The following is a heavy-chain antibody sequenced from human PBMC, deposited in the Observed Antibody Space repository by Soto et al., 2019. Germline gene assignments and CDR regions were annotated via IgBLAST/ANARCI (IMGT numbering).Heavy chain of an antibody. CDR3: ATVQTGLGYYYYYYMDV. D-gene: IGHD3-16*01. Sequence: QVQLVQSGAEVKKPGASVKVSCKASGYTFTSYGISWVRQAPGQGLEWMGWISAYNGNTNYAQKLQGRVTMTTDTPTSTAYMELRSLRSDDTAVYYCATVQTGLGYYYYYYMDVWGKGTTVTVSS. J-gene: IGHJ6*03. V-gene: IGHV1-18*01. CDR1: GYTFTSYG. CDR2: ISAYNGNT.